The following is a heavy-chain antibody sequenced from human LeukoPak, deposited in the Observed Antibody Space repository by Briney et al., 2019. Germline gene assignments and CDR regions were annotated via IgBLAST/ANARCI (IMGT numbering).Heavy chain of an antibody. Sequence: SETLSLTCTVSGGSISSNYWSWIRQPPGKGLGWIGYIFYSGSTNYNPSLKSRVTISVDTSKNQFSLKMSSVTAADTAVYYCARVFSYPLRAPFDPWGQGTLVTVSS. CDR3: ARVFSYPLRAPFDP. CDR1: GGSISSNY. CDR2: IFYSGST. V-gene: IGHV4-59*01. D-gene: IGHD3-3*01. J-gene: IGHJ5*02.